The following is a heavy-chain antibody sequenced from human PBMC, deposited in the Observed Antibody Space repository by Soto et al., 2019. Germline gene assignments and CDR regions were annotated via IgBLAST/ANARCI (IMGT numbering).Heavy chain of an antibody. CDR2: IIPIFGTA. V-gene: IGHV1-69*13. CDR1: GGTFSSYA. CDR3: ARDLYDFWSGYKNDAFDI. J-gene: IGHJ3*02. Sequence: SVKVSCKASGGTFSSYAISWVRQAPGQGLEWMGGIIPIFGTANYAQKFQGRVTITADESTSTAYMELSSLRSEDTAVYYCARDLYDFWSGYKNDAFDIWGQGTMVTVSS. D-gene: IGHD3-3*01.